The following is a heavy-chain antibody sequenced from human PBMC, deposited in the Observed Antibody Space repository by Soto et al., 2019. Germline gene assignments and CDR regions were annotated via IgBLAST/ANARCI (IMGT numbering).Heavy chain of an antibody. CDR1: GGSFSGYY. CDR3: ARVSGIYYYGMDV. V-gene: IGHV4-34*01. Sequence: QVQLQQWGAGLLKPSATLSLTCAVFGGSFSGYYWSWIRQPPGKGLEWIGEINHSGSTNYNPSLKSRVTISVDTSKNQFSLKLSSVTAADTAGYYCARVSGIYYYGMDVWGQGTTVTVSS. J-gene: IGHJ6*02. D-gene: IGHD3-10*01. CDR2: INHSGST.